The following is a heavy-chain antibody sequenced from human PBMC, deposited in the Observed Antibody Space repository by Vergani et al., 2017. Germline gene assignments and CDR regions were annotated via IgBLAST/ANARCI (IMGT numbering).Heavy chain of an antibody. D-gene: IGHD3-3*01. J-gene: IGHJ3*02. V-gene: IGHV1-18*01. Sequence: QVQLVQSRAEVKKPGASVKVSCKASGYTFTNYGISWVRQAPGQGLEWMGWISAYNGNTNYAQKLQGRCTMTTDTSTTTAYMELRSLGSDDTAVYYCARANLNYDFWSGYAFDIWGQGTMVTVSS. CDR2: ISAYNGNT. CDR3: ARANLNYDFWSGYAFDI. CDR1: GYTFTNYG.